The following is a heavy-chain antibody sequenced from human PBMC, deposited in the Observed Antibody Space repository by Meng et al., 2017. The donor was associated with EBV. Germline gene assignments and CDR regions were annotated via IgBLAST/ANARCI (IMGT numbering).Heavy chain of an antibody. D-gene: IGHD3-3*01. CDR3: ARSGATIFGVVIPTYYFDY. CDR2: INAGNGNT. V-gene: IGHV1-3*01. Sequence: QVQLVQSGAEVKKPVASVKVSCKASGYTFTSYAMHWVRQAPGQRLEWMGWINAGNGNTKYSQKFQGRVTITRDTSASTAYMELSSLRSEDTAVYYCARSGATIFGVVIPTYYFDYWGQGTLVTVSS. J-gene: IGHJ4*02. CDR1: GYTFTSYA.